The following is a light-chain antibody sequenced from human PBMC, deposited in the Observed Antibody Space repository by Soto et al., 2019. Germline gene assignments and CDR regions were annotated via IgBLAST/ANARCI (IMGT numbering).Light chain of an antibody. J-gene: IGLJ3*02. Sequence: QSALTQPRSVSGSPGQSVTISCTETSSDVGAYNYVSWYQQHPGKAPKLIIYDVSKRPSGVPDRFSGSKSGNTASLTIPGLQADDEADYYCCSYAGSYTLWVFGGGTKVTVL. V-gene: IGLV2-11*01. CDR1: SSDVGAYNY. CDR2: DVS. CDR3: CSYAGSYTLWV.